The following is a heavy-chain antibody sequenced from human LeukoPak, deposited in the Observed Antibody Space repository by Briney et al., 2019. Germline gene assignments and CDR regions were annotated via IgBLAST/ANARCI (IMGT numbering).Heavy chain of an antibody. Sequence: GGSLRLSCAASGFTFSSYGMSWVRQAPGERLEWVSSISSSGDRTYYADSVKGRFTISRDNSQNTLYLHMDSLRPDDSAVYYCGKITVLTNWFFDPRGRGTLVTVSS. J-gene: IGHJ2*01. CDR2: ISSSGDRT. CDR3: GKITVLTNWFFDP. V-gene: IGHV3-23*01. D-gene: IGHD2/OR15-2a*01. CDR1: GFTFSSYG.